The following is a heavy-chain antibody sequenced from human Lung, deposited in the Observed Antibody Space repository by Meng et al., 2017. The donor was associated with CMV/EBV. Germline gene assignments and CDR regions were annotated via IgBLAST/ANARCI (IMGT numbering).Heavy chain of an antibody. V-gene: IGHV1-69*02. CDR3: ARGLRYFDWLSPSNYYYGMDV. J-gene: IGHJ6*02. D-gene: IGHD3-9*01. Sequence: KXSCXTSGGTFSNYPINWVRQAPGQGLEWMGRFIPMFNISGFAQRFQGRISITADTSTSTGYMELSSLTSEDTAVYFCARGLRYFDWLSPSNYYYGMDVXGQGXPVTVSS. CDR2: FIPMFNIS. CDR1: GGTFSNYP.